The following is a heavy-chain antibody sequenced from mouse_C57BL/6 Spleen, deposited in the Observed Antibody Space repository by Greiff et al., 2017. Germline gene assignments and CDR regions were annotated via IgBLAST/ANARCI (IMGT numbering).Heavy chain of an antibody. CDR3: ARGDYGSSYTLDY. CDR2: IHPTSGSP. V-gene: IGHV1-64*01. J-gene: IGHJ2*01. Sequence: QVQLQQPGAELVKPGASVKLSCKASGYTFTSYWMHWVKQRPGQGLEWIGMIHPTSGSPNYNEKFKSKATLTVAKSSSTAYMQLSSLPSGDSAVXYWARGDYGSSYTLDYWGQGTTLTVSS. D-gene: IGHD1-1*01. CDR1: GYTFTSYW.